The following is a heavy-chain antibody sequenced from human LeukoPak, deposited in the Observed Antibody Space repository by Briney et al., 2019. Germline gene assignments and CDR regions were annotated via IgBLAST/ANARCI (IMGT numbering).Heavy chain of an antibody. D-gene: IGHD1-26*01. Sequence: APVKVSCKASGYTFTTSGITWVRQAPGQGLEWMGWISGYNGNTKYGQDFQGRVTMTTDTSTTTAYMELRSLRSADTAVYYCARGGRGGSNHFDYWGQGTLVTVSS. CDR3: ARGGRGGSNHFDY. CDR1: GYTFTTSG. V-gene: IGHV1-18*01. J-gene: IGHJ4*02. CDR2: ISGYNGNT.